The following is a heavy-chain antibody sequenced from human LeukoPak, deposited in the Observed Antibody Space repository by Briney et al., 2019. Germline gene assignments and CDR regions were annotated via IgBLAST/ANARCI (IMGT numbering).Heavy chain of an antibody. CDR1: GGSISSSNW. D-gene: IGHD2-21*02. CDR2: VYQTGGT. CDR3: ARVPFDTDSYYYYFGMDV. Sequence: SETLSLTCAVSGGSISSSNWWSWVRQPPGKGLEWIGEVYQTGGTNYKPSLKSRVTILVDTSKNQFSLKLTSVTAADTAVYYCARVPFDTDSYYYYFGMDVWGQGTTVTVSS. V-gene: IGHV4-4*02. J-gene: IGHJ6*02.